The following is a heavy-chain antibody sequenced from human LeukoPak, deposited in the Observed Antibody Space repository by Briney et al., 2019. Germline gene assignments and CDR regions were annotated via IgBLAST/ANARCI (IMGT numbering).Heavy chain of an antibody. Sequence: SETLSLTCAVSGGSISSGGYSWSWIRQPPGKGLEWIGYIYRSGSTYYNPSLKSRVTISVDRSKNQFSLKLSSVTAADTAVYYCARHSSAGSGSQFDYWGQGTLVTVSS. V-gene: IGHV4-30-2*01. CDR1: GGSISSGGYS. J-gene: IGHJ4*02. CDR3: ARHSSAGSGSQFDY. D-gene: IGHD3-10*01. CDR2: IYRSGST.